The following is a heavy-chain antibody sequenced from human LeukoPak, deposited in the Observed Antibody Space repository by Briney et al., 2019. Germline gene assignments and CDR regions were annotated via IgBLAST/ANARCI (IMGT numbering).Heavy chain of an antibody. V-gene: IGHV1-18*01. Sequence: LWASVKVSCKASGYIFNAYYLHWVRQAPGQGLEWMGWISGYNDNTNHAQKFQGRLTVTTDTSTSTTYMELRSLRSDDTAVYYCARDGTSTDDYWGQGTLVTVSS. CDR2: ISGYNDNT. CDR1: GYIFNAYY. CDR3: ARDGTSTDDY. J-gene: IGHJ4*02. D-gene: IGHD2-2*01.